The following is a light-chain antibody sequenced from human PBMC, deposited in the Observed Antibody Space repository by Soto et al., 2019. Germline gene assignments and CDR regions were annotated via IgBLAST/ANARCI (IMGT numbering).Light chain of an antibody. CDR1: QRVSRN. V-gene: IGKV3-11*01. Sequence: EIVLTQSPATLSLSPGERATLSCRASQRVSRNLAWYQQKPGQAPRLLIYDASTRATGIPDRFSGSGSETEFTLTISSLEPEDFAVYYCQQRSHWPRTFGQGTKVDIK. CDR2: DAS. CDR3: QQRSHWPRT. J-gene: IGKJ1*01.